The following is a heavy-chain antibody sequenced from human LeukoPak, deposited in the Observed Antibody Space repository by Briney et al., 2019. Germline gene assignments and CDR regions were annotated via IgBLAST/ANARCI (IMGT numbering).Heavy chain of an antibody. CDR2: INHSGST. CDR3: ARGAIKAYSSGWYGGVFPRYFDY. Sequence: PSETLSLTCAVYGGSFSGYYWSWIRQPPGKGLEWIGEINHSGSTNYNPSLKSRVTISVDTSKNQFSLKLSSVTAADTAVYYCARGAIKAYSSGWYGGVFPRYFDYWGQGTLVTVSS. CDR1: GGSFSGYY. J-gene: IGHJ4*02. V-gene: IGHV4-34*01. D-gene: IGHD6-19*01.